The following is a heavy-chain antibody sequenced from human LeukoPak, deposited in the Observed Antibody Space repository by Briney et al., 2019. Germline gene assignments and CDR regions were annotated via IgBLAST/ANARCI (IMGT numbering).Heavy chain of an antibody. J-gene: IGHJ3*02. CDR2: IYYSGST. D-gene: IGHD3-22*01. V-gene: IGHV4-59*12. Sequence: SETLSLTCTVSGGSISSYYWSWIRQPPGKGLEWIGYIYYSGSTNYNPSLKSRVTISVDTSKNQFSLKLSSVTAADTAVYYASLYYYDSSGYLDAFDIWGQGTMVTVSS. CDR3: SLYYYDSSGYLDAFDI. CDR1: GGSISSYY.